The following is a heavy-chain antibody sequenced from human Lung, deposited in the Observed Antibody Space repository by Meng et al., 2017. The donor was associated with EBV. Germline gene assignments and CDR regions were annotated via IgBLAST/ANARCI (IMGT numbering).Heavy chain of an antibody. CDR2: ISAYNGNT. CDR3: ARDLPGGTKGTWLDL. J-gene: IGHJ5*02. Sequence: QVQLVQSGAEWKKPGASVKVSCKASGYIFNNYGVSWVRQAPGQGPEWMGWISAYNGNTNYAQNFQGRFTMTTDTSTSTAYMELRSLRSDDTAVYYCARDLPGGTKGTWLDLWGQGTLVTASS. V-gene: IGHV1-18*01. CDR1: GYIFNNYG. D-gene: IGHD1-14*01.